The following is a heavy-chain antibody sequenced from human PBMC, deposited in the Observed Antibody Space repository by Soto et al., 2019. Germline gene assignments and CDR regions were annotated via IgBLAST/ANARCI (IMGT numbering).Heavy chain of an antibody. CDR3: AKGLGSGSYPD. CDR2: ISGSGGST. CDR1: GFTFSSYA. J-gene: IGHJ4*02. V-gene: IGHV3-23*01. D-gene: IGHD3-10*01. Sequence: GSLRLSCAASGFTFSSYAMSWVRQAPGKGLEWVSAISGSGGSTYYADSVKGRFTISRDNSKNTLYLQMNSLRAEDTAVDYCAKGLGSGSYPDWGQGTLVTVSS.